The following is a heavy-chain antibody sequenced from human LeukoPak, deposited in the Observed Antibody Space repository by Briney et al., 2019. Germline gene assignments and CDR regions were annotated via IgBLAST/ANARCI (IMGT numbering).Heavy chain of an antibody. V-gene: IGHV4-59*12. CDR1: GGSISRNY. CDR2: IYYSETT. J-gene: IGHJ4*02. D-gene: IGHD3-16*01. CDR3: ARTTHRMGALDY. Sequence: SETLSLTCTVSGGSISRNYWNWIRQPPGRGLEWIGNIYYSETTNHNPSLKSRVSISVNTSKNQFSLKLSSVTAADAAVYYCARTTHRMGALDYWGQGTLVTVSS.